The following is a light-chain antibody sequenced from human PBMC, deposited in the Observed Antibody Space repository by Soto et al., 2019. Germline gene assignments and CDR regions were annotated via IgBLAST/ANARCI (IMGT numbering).Light chain of an antibody. V-gene: IGKV1-39*01. CDR3: QQSYSTPRT. J-gene: IGKJ2*01. CDR1: QSISSY. CDR2: AAS. Sequence: DIQMTQSPSSLSASVGDRVTITCRASQSISSYLNWYQQKPGKAPKLQIYAASSLQSGVPSRFSGSGSGTDFTLNISSLQPEDFATYYFQQSYSTPRTFGQGTKLEIK.